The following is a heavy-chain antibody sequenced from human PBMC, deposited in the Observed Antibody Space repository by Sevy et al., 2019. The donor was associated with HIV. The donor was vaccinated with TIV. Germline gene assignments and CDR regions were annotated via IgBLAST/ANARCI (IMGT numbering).Heavy chain of an antibody. CDR3: AKETIRGTYNWFDP. Sequence: GGSLRLSCVASGFTFSSYGMSWVRQAPGEGLECVSDIRGGGGSTYYADSVRGRFTISRDNSKNTLYLQMNSLRADDTAVDYCAKETIRGTYNWFDPWGQGTLVTVSS. CDR2: IRGGGGST. V-gene: IGHV3-23*01. D-gene: IGHD3-10*01. CDR1: GFTFSSYG. J-gene: IGHJ5*02.